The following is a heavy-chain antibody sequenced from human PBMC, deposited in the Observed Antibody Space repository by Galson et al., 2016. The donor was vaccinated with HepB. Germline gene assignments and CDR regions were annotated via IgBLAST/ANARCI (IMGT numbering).Heavy chain of an antibody. CDR1: GYGFSGYY. CDR3: AGDGATVGTSPDY. CDR2: IFPRSGAT. V-gene: IGHV1-2*02. Sequence: SGYGFSGYYMNWVRQAPGQGLEWMGCIFPRSGATNYAQKFQGRVTMTADTSVSTVYMELSSLRSDDTAVYYCAGDGATVGTSPDYWGQGTWSPSPQ. J-gene: IGHJ4*02. D-gene: IGHD4-23*01.